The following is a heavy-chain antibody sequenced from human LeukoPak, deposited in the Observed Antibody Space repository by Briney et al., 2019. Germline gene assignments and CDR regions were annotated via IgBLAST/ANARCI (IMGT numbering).Heavy chain of an antibody. CDR2: TSGGGGNT. CDR1: GFTFSSYA. D-gene: IGHD2-15*01. V-gene: IGHV3-23*01. CDR3: AKARGEQNGGHNY. J-gene: IGHJ4*02. Sequence: GGSLRLSCAASGFTFSSYAMSWVRQAPGKGLEWVSATSGGGGNTHYADSVKGRFTISRDNSKNTLYLQMNSPRAEDTAVYYCAKARGEQNGGHNYWGQGTLVTVSS.